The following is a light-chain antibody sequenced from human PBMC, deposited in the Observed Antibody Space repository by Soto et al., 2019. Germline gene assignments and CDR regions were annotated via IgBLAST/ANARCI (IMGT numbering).Light chain of an antibody. CDR2: DVT. V-gene: IGLV2-8*01. Sequence: QSVLTQPPSASGSPGQSVTISCTGTSSDVGGCNYVSWYQQHPGKAPKLIIYDVTKRPSGVPDRFSGSKSGNTASLTVSGLQAEDEADYYCSSYAGSDNFGVFGTGTKVTVL. CDR3: SSYAGSDNFGV. J-gene: IGLJ1*01. CDR1: SSDVGGCNY.